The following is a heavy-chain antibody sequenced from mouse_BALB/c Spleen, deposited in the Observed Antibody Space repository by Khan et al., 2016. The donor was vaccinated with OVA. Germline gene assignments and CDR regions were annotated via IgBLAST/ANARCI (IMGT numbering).Heavy chain of an antibody. J-gene: IGHJ3*01. V-gene: IGHV1-77*01. CDR2: ISPGSGDT. CDR1: GYTFTDFY. CDR3: ARRNYFGYTFAY. D-gene: IGHD1-2*01. Sequence: VELVESGTELARPGASVNLSCKTSGYTFTDFYINWVKQRSGQGLEWIGEISPGSGDTYYNEKFKGKATLTAEKSSSTAYMQLSSLTSEASAVYFCARRNYFGYTFAYWGQGTLVTVSA.